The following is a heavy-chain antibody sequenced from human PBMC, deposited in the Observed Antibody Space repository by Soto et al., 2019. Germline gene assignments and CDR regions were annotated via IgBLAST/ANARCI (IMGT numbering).Heavy chain of an antibody. J-gene: IGHJ4*02. CDR1: GFTFSSYG. CDR2: ISYDGSNK. V-gene: IGHV3-30*18. CDR3: AKDRGYSSGWYEFDY. D-gene: IGHD6-19*01. Sequence: PGGSLRLSCAASGFTFSSYGMHWVRQAPGKGLEWVAVISYDGSNKYYADSVKGRFTISRDNSKNTLYLQMNSLRAEDTAVYYCAKDRGYSSGWYEFDYWGQGILVTVSS.